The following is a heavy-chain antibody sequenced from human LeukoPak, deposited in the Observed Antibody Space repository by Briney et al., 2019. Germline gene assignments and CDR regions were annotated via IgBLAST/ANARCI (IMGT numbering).Heavy chain of an antibody. D-gene: IGHD2-2*03. V-gene: IGHV3-11*01. CDR2: ISSSGSTI. Sequence: GGSLRLSCAASGFTFSDYYMSWIRQAPGKGLEWVSYISSSGSTIYYADSVKGRFTISRDNAKNSLYLQMNSLRAEDTAVYYCARDRWITYPYYFDYWGQGTLVTVSS. CDR1: GFTFSDYY. CDR3: ARDRWITYPYYFDY. J-gene: IGHJ4*02.